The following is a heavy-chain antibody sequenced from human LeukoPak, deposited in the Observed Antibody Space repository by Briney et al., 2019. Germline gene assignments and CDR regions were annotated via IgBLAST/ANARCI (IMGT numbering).Heavy chain of an antibody. CDR1: GFTFSTYT. V-gene: IGHV3-21*01. D-gene: IGHD2-2*01. J-gene: IGHJ4*02. Sequence: GESLRLSCAASGFTFSTYTMGWVRQAPGKGLEWVSSISITDAYTYYADSVKGRFTISRDNAKNSLYLQMNSLRAEDTAVYYCARRYCSTTTCDAFDYWGQGTLVTVSS. CDR3: ARRYCSTTTCDAFDY. CDR2: ISITDAYT.